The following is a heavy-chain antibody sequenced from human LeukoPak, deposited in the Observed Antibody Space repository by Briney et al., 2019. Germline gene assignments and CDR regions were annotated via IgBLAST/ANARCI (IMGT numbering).Heavy chain of an antibody. J-gene: IGHJ6*03. CDR3: ARVSTTDYYYYYMDV. D-gene: IGHD1-1*01. Sequence: GASVKVSCKASGYTLTSYGISWVRQAPGQGLEWMGWISAYNGNTNYAQKLQGRVTMTTDTSTSTAYMELRSLRSDDTAVYYCARVSTTDYYYYYMDVWGKGTTVTVSS. V-gene: IGHV1-18*01. CDR1: GYTLTSYG. CDR2: ISAYNGNT.